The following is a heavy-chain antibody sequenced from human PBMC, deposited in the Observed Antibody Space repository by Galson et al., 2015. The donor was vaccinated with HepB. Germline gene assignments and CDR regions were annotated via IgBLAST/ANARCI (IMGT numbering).Heavy chain of an antibody. J-gene: IGHJ3*02. V-gene: IGHV3-7*03. CDR1: GFTFSTSW. CDR3: VRDWSPSYSGTYYDGFDI. CDR2: IRKDGSTK. Sequence: SLRLSCAASGFTFSTSWMSWVRQAPGKGLEWVANIRKDGSTKNFVDSVKGRFTISRDNAKDSLYLQMNSLRAEDTAVYYCVRDWSPSYSGTYYDGFDIWGQGTMVAVSS. D-gene: IGHD1-26*01.